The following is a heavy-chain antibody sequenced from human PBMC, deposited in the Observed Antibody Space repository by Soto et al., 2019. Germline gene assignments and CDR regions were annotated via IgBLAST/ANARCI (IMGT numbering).Heavy chain of an antibody. D-gene: IGHD5-12*01. V-gene: IGHV1-69*08. CDR3: ARDSHIGSTFSGYDAIDS. CDR1: GGTFSTST. J-gene: IGHJ4*02. Sequence: QVQLVQSGAEVKKPGSSVKVSCKASGGTFSTSTFTWVRQAPGQGLEWMGRTIPLLNVADYAQDFQGRLTITADNSTSTAYMEWTSLTSKDPAVYYCARDSHIGSTFSGYDAIDSWGQGPLVTFSS. CDR2: TIPLLNVA.